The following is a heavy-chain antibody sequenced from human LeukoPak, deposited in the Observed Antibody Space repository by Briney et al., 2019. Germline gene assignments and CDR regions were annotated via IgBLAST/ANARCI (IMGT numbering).Heavy chain of an antibody. J-gene: IGHJ6*03. CDR1: GGSIINYY. CDR2: IYITGST. D-gene: IGHD3-22*01. CDR3: ARLKFYDSTGYNPGYYMDV. V-gene: IGHV4-4*07. Sequence: SETLSLTCTVSGGSIINYYWSWIRQSPGKGLEWVGHIYITGSTNYNPSLKSRLTMSVDTSKNQFSLKLRSVTAADTAVYYCARLKFYDSTGYNPGYYMDVWGKGITVTVSS.